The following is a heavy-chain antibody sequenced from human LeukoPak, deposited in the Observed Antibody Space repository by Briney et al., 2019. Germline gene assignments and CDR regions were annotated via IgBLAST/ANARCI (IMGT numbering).Heavy chain of an antibody. CDR1: GFTFSSYA. CDR2: ISGSGGST. CDR3: AKDRSMWFGETGVDY. V-gene: IGHV3-23*01. Sequence: PGRSLRLSCAASGFTFSSYAMSWVRQAPGKGLEWVSAISGSGGSTYYADSVKGRFTISRDNSENTLYLQMNSLRAEDTAVYYCAKDRSMWFGETGVDYWGQGTLVTVSS. D-gene: IGHD3-10*01. J-gene: IGHJ4*02.